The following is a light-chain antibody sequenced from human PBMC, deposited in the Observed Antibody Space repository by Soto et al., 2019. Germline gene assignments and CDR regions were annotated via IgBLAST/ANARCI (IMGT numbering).Light chain of an antibody. CDR2: DVS. Sequence: QSALTQPRSVSGSPGQSVTISCTGTSNDVGSYNYVSWYQQNPGTAPKLMIYDVSKRPSGVPDRFSGSKSGNAASLTISGLQAEDEADYYCCSYAGSYTGVFGTGTKLTVL. CDR1: SNDVGSYNY. V-gene: IGLV2-11*01. J-gene: IGLJ1*01. CDR3: CSYAGSYTGV.